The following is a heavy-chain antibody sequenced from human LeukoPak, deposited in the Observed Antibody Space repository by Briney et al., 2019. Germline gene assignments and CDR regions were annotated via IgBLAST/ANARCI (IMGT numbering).Heavy chain of an antibody. Sequence: SGGSLRLSCAASGFTFIDHYMDWVRQAPGKGLEWVGRTRNKANSYTTEYAASVKGRFTISRDDSKNSLYLQMNSLKTEDTAVYYCASLGFDYWGQGTLVTVSS. CDR1: GFTFIDHY. CDR2: TRNKANSYTT. J-gene: IGHJ4*02. V-gene: IGHV3-72*01. D-gene: IGHD3-16*01. CDR3: ASLGFDY.